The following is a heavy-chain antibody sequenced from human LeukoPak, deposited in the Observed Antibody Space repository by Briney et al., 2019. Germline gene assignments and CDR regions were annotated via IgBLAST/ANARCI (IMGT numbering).Heavy chain of an antibody. Sequence: PGGSLSLSCSASGFAFSAYDMNWVRQAPGKGLEWVSSISSSSSYIYYADSVKGRFTVSRDNAKNSLYLQMNSLRAEDTAVYYCARDMASGEADSYGMDVWGQGTTVTVSS. CDR1: GFAFSAYD. CDR2: ISSSSSYI. D-gene: IGHD4-17*01. CDR3: ARDMASGEADSYGMDV. J-gene: IGHJ6*02. V-gene: IGHV3-21*01.